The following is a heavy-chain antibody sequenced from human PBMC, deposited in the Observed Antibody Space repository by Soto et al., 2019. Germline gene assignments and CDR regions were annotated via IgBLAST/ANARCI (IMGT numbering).Heavy chain of an antibody. CDR3: AGEESYGPKRTEY. CDR1: GDSIRSGGYY. V-gene: IGHV4-31*03. J-gene: IGHJ4*02. CDR2: IYYNGIT. D-gene: IGHD3-16*01. Sequence: QVQLQESGPGLVKPSQTLSLTCTVSGDSIRSGGYYWTWVRQHPGKCLEWIGYIYYNGITSYNPSLKSRVLISVDTSRNQFSLNLTSMTAADTAVYYCAGEESYGPKRTEYWGQGILVTVSS.